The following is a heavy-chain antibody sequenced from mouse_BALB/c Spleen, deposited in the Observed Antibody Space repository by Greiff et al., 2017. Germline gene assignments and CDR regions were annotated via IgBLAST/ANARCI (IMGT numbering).Heavy chain of an antibody. Sequence: VKLVESGGGLVKPGGSLKLSCAASGFAFSSYDMSWVRQTPEKRLEWVAYISSGGGSTYYPDTVKGRFTISRDNAKNTLYLQMSSLKSEDTAMYYCARRRYDYAMDYWGQGTSVTVSS. CDR1: GFAFSSYD. CDR2: ISSGGGST. J-gene: IGHJ4*01. V-gene: IGHV5-12-1*01. CDR3: ARRRYDYAMDY. D-gene: IGHD2-14*01.